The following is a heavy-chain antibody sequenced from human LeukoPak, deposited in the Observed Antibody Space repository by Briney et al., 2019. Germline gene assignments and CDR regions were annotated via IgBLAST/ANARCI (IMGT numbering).Heavy chain of an antibody. V-gene: IGHV3-21*01. J-gene: IGHJ6*03. CDR3: ARDPYSGHYGNDYYYYMDV. CDR2: ITSSSSYA. Sequence: GGSLRLSCEASGFTFSTYNMNWVRQAPGKRLEWVSSITSSSSYAFYADSVKGRFTISRDNAKSSLYLQMNNLRAEDTAVYYCARDPYSGHYGNDYYYYMDVWGKGTTVTISS. D-gene: IGHD5-12*01. CDR1: GFTFSTYN.